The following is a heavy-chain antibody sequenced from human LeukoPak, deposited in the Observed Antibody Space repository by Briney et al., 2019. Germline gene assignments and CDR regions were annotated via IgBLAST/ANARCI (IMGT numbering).Heavy chain of an antibody. D-gene: IGHD2-15*01. CDR2: INHSGST. Sequence: SETLSLTCAVYGGSFSGYYWSWIRQPPGKGLDWIGEINHSGSTNYNPSLKSRVTISVDTSKNQFSLKLSSVTAADTAVYYCARAHTRYCSGGSCSPLGYWGQGTLVTVSS. J-gene: IGHJ4*02. CDR3: ARAHTRYCSGGSCSPLGY. CDR1: GGSFSGYY. V-gene: IGHV4-34*01.